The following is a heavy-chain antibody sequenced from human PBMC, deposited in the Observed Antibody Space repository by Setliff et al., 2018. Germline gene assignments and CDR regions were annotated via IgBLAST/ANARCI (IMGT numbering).Heavy chain of an antibody. Sequence: SETLSLTCAVSGDSISSGNWWSGVRQPPEKGLGWIGDINHSGNTNYNPSLKSRVTISVDKSTNQFSLKLISVTAADTAVYYCVRTDYSDCRYSMDFWGKGTTVTVSS. V-gene: IGHV4-4*02. J-gene: IGHJ6*03. D-gene: IGHD1-26*01. CDR3: VRTDYSDCRYSMDF. CDR1: GDSISSGNW. CDR2: INHSGNT.